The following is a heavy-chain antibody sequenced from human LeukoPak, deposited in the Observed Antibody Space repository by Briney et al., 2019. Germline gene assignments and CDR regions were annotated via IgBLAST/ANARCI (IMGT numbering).Heavy chain of an antibody. CDR1: GYTFTSYG. D-gene: IGHD6-13*01. V-gene: IGHV1-18*01. CDR3: ARDGLAAAGSSSNWFDP. J-gene: IGHJ5*02. Sequence: ASVKVSCKASGYTFTSYGISWARQAPGQGLEWMGWISAYNGNTNYAQKLQGRVTMTTDTSTSTAYMELRSLRSDDTAVYYCARDGLAAAGSSSNWFDPWGQGTLVTVSS. CDR2: ISAYNGNT.